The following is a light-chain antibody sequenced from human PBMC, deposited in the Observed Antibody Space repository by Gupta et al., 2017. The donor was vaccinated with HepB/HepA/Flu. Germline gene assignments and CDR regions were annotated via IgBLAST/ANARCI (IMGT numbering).Light chain of an antibody. V-gene: IGKV1-39*01. Sequence: DIQMTQSPSSLSASVGDRVTITCRASQSISSYLNWCQQKPGKVPKLLIYAASSLQSGVPSRFSGSGSGTDFTLTISSRQPEDFATYYCQQSYSTPSGTFGQGTRLEIK. CDR2: AAS. J-gene: IGKJ5*01. CDR1: QSISSY. CDR3: QQSYSTPSGT.